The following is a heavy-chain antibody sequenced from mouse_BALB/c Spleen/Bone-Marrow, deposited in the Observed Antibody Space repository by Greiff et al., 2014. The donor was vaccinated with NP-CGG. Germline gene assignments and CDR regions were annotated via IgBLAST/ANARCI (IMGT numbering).Heavy chain of an antibody. Sequence: QLQQSGAELVKPGASVKLSCKASGYTFTSYWMHWVKQRPGQGLEWIGEINPSNGRTNYNEKFKSKATLTVDKSSSTAYMQLSSLTSEDSAVYYCARWGITLAYWGQGTLVTVSA. CDR3: ARWGITLAY. J-gene: IGHJ3*01. D-gene: IGHD2-4*01. V-gene: IGHV1S81*02. CDR1: GYTFTSYW. CDR2: INPSNGRT.